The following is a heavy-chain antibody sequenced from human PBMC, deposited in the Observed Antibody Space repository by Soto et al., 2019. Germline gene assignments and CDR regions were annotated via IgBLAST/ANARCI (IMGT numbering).Heavy chain of an antibody. CDR1: GFTFSSYA. Sequence: GSLRLSCAASGFTFSSYAMSWVRQAPGKGLEWVSAISGSGGSTYYADSVKGRFTISRDNSKNTLYLQMNSLRAEDTAVYYCAKGFKAWIQLLPFDYWGQGTLVTVSS. CDR3: AKGFKAWIQLLPFDY. CDR2: ISGSGGST. D-gene: IGHD5-18*01. V-gene: IGHV3-23*01. J-gene: IGHJ4*02.